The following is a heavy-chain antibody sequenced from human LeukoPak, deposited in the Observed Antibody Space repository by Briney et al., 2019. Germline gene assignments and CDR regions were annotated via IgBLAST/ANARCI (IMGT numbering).Heavy chain of an antibody. D-gene: IGHD4-11*01. CDR2: IYHSGST. J-gene: IGHJ6*03. Sequence: SETLSLTCTVSGGSISSGGYYWSWIRQPPGKGLEWIGYIYHSGSTYYNPSLKSRVTMSVDTSKNQFSLKLSSVTAADTAVYYCARMIQYPYYYYYYMDVWGKGTTVTVSS. CDR1: GGSISSGGYY. CDR3: ARMIQYPYYYYYYMDV. V-gene: IGHV4-30-2*01.